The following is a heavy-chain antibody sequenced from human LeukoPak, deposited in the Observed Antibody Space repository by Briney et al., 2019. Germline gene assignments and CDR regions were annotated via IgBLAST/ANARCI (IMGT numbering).Heavy chain of an antibody. CDR2: INPSSGGT. D-gene: IGHD2-2*01. Sequence: GASVKVSCKASGYTFSNYYMHWVRQAPGQGLEWMGWINPSSGGTNFAQKFQGRVTMTRDTSISTAYMELHGLRSDDTAVYYCARHVPSSNEDYWGQGTLVTVSS. CDR3: ARHVPSSNEDY. V-gene: IGHV1-2*02. CDR1: GYTFSNYY. J-gene: IGHJ4*02.